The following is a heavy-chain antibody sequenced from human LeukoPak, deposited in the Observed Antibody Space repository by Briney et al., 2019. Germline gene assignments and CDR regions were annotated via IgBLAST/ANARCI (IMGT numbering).Heavy chain of an antibody. CDR1: GGSISSNNW. CDR2: IYHSGST. CDR3: ARGGDSYGYPHY. V-gene: IGHV4-4*02. Sequence: PSETLSLTCAVSGGSISSNNWWSWVRQPPGKGLEWIGEIYHSGSTNYNPSLKSRVTISVDKSKNQFSLELNSVTAADTAVYYCARGGDSYGYPHYWGQGTLVTVSS. D-gene: IGHD5-18*01. J-gene: IGHJ4*02.